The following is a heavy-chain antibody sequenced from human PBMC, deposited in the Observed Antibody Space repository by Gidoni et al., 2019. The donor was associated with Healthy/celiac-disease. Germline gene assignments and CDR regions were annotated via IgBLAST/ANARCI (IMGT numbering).Heavy chain of an antibody. V-gene: IGHV3-43*01. Sequence: EVQLVESGGVVVQPGGSLRLSCAASGFTFDASPMHWVRQAPGKGLECGSLISWDGGSTYYADSVKGRFTISRDNSKNSLYLQMNSLKTEDTALYYCAKDVNSYAYGYYYYYGMDVWGQGTTVTVSS. D-gene: IGHD3-16*01. CDR1: GFTFDASP. CDR3: AKDVNSYAYGYYYYYGMDV. J-gene: IGHJ6*02. CDR2: ISWDGGST.